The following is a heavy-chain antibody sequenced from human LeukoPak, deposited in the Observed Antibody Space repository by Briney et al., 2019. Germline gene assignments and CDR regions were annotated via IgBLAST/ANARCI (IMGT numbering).Heavy chain of an antibody. CDR3: GRAGYYGSGSYRTFDS. V-gene: IGHV4-31*03. CDR1: GDSISSGGFY. D-gene: IGHD3-10*01. Sequence: SETLSLTCTVSGDSISSGGFYWSWIPQPPGKVLEWIGYIYYSGSTYYNPSLKSRVTISVDRSKIQFSLKLSSVTAADTAVYYCGRAGYYGSGSYRTFDSWGQGTLVTVSS. J-gene: IGHJ4*02. CDR2: IYYSGST.